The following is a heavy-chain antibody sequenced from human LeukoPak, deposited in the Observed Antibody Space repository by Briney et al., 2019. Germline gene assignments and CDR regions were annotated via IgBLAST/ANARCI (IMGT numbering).Heavy chain of an antibody. CDR1: GFTFSSYA. Sequence: PGGSLRLSCAASGFTFSSYAMHWVRQAPGKGPEWVAVISYDGSNKYYADSVKGRFTISRDNSKNTLYLQMNSLRAEDTAVYYCAKDVEVVVPAATDYWGQGTLVTVSS. CDR2: ISYDGSNK. V-gene: IGHV3-30-3*01. D-gene: IGHD2-2*01. J-gene: IGHJ4*02. CDR3: AKDVEVVVPAATDY.